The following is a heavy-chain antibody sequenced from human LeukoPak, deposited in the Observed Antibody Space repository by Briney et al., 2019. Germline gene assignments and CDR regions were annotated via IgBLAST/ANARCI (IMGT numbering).Heavy chain of an antibody. V-gene: IGHV2-5*02. J-gene: IGHJ4*02. Sequence: SGPTLVNPTQTLTLTCTFSGFSLTTSVVGVGWIRQPPGKALEWLALIYWDDDKRYSPSLKTRLTITKDTSKNQVVLTVTNMDPVDTATYYCAHSKRHFSSPSLDYWGQGTLVTVSS. CDR1: GFSLTTSVVG. CDR3: AHSKRHFSSPSLDY. D-gene: IGHD2-2*01. CDR2: IYWDDDK.